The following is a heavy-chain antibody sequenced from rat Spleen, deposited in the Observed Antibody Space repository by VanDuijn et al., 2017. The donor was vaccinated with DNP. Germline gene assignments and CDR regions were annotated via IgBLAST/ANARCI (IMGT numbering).Heavy chain of an antibody. CDR3: ARGGDGYDY. D-gene: IGHD1-12*03. Sequence: EVQLVESDGGLVQPGRSLKLSCAASGFTFSDFYMAWVRQAPTKGLEWVATISYDARTTYYRDSVKGRFTISRDNAKSTLYLQMNSLRSEDTATYYCARGGDGYDYWGQGVMVTVSS. CDR2: ISYDARTT. CDR1: GFTFSDFY. V-gene: IGHV5-29*01. J-gene: IGHJ2*01.